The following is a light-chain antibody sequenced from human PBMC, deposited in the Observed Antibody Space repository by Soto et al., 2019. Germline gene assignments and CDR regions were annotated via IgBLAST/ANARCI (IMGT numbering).Light chain of an antibody. Sequence: DVQMTQSPSSLSASVGDRVTITCRASQSISSYLNWYQQKPGKDPKLLIYAASSLQSGVTSRFSGSVSGTEFTLTISSLQPEDFATYYGQQSYSTPAWTVGQGTKVEIK. CDR3: QQSYSTPAWT. CDR2: AAS. CDR1: QSISSY. V-gene: IGKV1-39*01. J-gene: IGKJ1*01.